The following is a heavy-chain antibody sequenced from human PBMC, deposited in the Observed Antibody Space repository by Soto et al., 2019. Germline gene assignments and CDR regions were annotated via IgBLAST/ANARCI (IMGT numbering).Heavy chain of an antibody. V-gene: IGHV1-18*01. Sequence: ASVKVSCKASGYTFTSYGISWVRQAPGQGLEWMGWISAYNGNTNYAQKLQGRVTMTTDTSTSTAYMELRSLRSDDTAVYYCARATLYYYRSGSYPDYWGQGTLVTVSS. J-gene: IGHJ4*02. CDR2: ISAYNGNT. CDR3: ARATLYYYRSGSYPDY. CDR1: GYTFTSYG. D-gene: IGHD3-10*01.